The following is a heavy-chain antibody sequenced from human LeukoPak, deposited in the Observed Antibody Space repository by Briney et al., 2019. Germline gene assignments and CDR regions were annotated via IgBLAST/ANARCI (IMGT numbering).Heavy chain of an antibody. CDR1: GFTFTNAW. CDR3: AKSPYRITAFDY. Sequence: GGSLRLSCATSGFTFTNAWMNWVRQAPGKGLEWVGRIRSNSDGGTIDYAAPVKGRFTLSRDDSKNTLYLQMNSLRAEDTAVYYCAKSPYRITAFDYWGQGTLVTVSS. J-gene: IGHJ4*02. D-gene: IGHD3-10*01. V-gene: IGHV3-15*07. CDR2: IRSNSDGGTI.